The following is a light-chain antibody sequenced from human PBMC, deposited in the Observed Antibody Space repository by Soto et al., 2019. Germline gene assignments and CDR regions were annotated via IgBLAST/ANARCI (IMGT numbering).Light chain of an antibody. V-gene: IGKV3-15*01. J-gene: IGKJ2*01. CDR1: ESLFGF. CDR3: QSYNDWPFA. CDR2: GGS. Sequence: EIVLTQSPATLSVSPGDRVTLSCRASESLFGFLAWYQQKPGQSPRLLIYGGSTRATGIPARFSGSGSATDFTLNISSLQSEDCAVYFCQSYNDWPFASGLGTQLEI.